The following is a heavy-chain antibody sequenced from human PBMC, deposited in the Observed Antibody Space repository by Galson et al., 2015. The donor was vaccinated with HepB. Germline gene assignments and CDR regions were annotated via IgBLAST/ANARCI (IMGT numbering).Heavy chain of an antibody. Sequence: SVKVSCKASGGTFSSYTISWVRQAPGQGLEWMGRIIPILGIANYAQKFQGRVTITADKSTSTAYMELSNLRSEDTAVYYCARGVGTVAGNEVFDYWGQGTLVTVSS. V-gene: IGHV1-69*02. CDR1: GGTFSSYT. D-gene: IGHD6-19*01. CDR2: IIPILGIA. J-gene: IGHJ4*02. CDR3: ARGVGTVAGNEVFDY.